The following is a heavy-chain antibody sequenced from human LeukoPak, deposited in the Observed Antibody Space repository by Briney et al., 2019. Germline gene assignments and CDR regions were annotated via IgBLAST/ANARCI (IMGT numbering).Heavy chain of an antibody. Sequence: SETLSLTCAVYGRSFSGYYWSWIRQPPGKGLEWIGEINHSGSTNYNPSLKSRVTISVDTSKNQFSLKLSSVTAADTAVYYCARGTPWIVDYWGQGTLVTVSS. CDR3: ARGTPWIVDY. CDR1: GRSFSGYY. CDR2: INHSGST. J-gene: IGHJ4*02. D-gene: IGHD5-12*01. V-gene: IGHV4-34*01.